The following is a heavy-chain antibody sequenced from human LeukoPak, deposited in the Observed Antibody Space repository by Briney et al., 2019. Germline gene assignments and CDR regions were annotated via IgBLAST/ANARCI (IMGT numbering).Heavy chain of an antibody. CDR3: ARDPNGDYIGAFDM. CDR2: IRGGGTSE. V-gene: IGHV3-23*01. D-gene: IGHD4-17*01. J-gene: IGHJ3*02. CDR1: GFTFSSYA. Sequence: GGSLRLSCAASGFTFSSYAMSWVRQAPGKGPEWVTAIRGGGTSEFYADSVKGRFRISRDNSKDTLFLQMNSLRAEDTAVYYCARDPNGDYIGAFDMWGPGTMVTASS.